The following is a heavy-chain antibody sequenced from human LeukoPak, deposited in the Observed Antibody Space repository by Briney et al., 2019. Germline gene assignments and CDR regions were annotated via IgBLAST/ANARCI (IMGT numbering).Heavy chain of an antibody. CDR1: GFTFSSYA. CDR3: AKSRELQKYDILTGYWGNPDY. D-gene: IGHD3-9*01. J-gene: IGHJ4*02. Sequence: GGSLRLSCAASGFTFSSYAVSWFRQAPGKGLEGVSAISGSGGSTYYADSVKGRFTISRDNSKNTLYLQMNRLRAETTAVYYWAKSRELQKYDILTGYWGNPDYWGQGTLVTVSS. V-gene: IGHV3-23*01. CDR2: ISGSGGST.